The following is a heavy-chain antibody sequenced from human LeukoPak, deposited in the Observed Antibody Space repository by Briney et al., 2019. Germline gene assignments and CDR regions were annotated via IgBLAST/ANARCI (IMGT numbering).Heavy chain of an antibody. D-gene: IGHD3-22*01. CDR3: AIVFEEAYYDSSGYYFSATKGGFDY. CDR2: ISGSAFST. Sequence: GGSLRLSCTASGFTFTNYPMNWVRQAPGKGLEWVSTISGSAFSTYYADSVKGRFTISRDNFQNKMYLQMNSLRAEDTALYYCAIVFEEAYYDSSGYYFSATKGGFDYWGQGTLVTFSS. CDR1: GFTFTNYP. J-gene: IGHJ4*02. V-gene: IGHV3-23*01.